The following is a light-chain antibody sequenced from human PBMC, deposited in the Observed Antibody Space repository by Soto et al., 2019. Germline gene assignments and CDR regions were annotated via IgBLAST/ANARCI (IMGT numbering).Light chain of an antibody. CDR1: SSDVGAYNS. V-gene: IGLV2-14*03. CDR2: DVS. J-gene: IGLJ1*01. CDR3: SSYTSSSTYV. Sequence: QSVLTQPASVSGSPGQSIAISCTGTSSDVGAYNSVSWYQQHPGRAPKLMIHDVSDRPSGVSNHFSGSKSGNTASLTISGFQAEDEADYYCSSYTSSSTYVFGTGTKVTVL.